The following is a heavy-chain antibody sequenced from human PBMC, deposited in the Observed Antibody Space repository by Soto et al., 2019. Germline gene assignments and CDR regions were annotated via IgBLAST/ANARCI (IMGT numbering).Heavy chain of an antibody. CDR1: GYTFTSYG. CDR2: ISAYNGNT. J-gene: IGHJ5*02. CDR3: AGDLCSGGSCYGDNWFDP. D-gene: IGHD2-15*01. Sequence: GASVKVSCKASGYTFTSYGISWVRQAPGQGLEWMGWISAYNGNTNYAQKLQGRVTMTTDTSTSTAYMELRSLRSDDTAVYYCAGDLCSGGSCYGDNWFDPWGQGTLVTVSS. V-gene: IGHV1-18*01.